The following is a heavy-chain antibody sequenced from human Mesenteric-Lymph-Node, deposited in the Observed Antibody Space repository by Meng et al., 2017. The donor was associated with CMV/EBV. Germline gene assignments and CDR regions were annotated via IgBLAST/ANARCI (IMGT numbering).Heavy chain of an antibody. D-gene: IGHD4-23*01. J-gene: IGHJ4*02. CDR3: ARHQRWLKSEGGFNY. CDR1: GGSFSGYY. V-gene: IGHV4-34*01. Sequence: VRLQPGGAGLFKPSETLSPTCDVYGGSFSGYYWSWIRQPPGKGLEWIGEINHSGSTNYNPSLKSRVTISVDTSKNQFSLKLSSVTAADTAVYYCARHQRWLKSEGGFNYWGQGTLVTVSS. CDR2: INHSGST.